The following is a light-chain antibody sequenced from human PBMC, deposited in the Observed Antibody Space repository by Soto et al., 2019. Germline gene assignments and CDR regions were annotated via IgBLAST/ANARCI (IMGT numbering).Light chain of an antibody. V-gene: IGKV3-15*01. CDR3: QQYNNWPPVT. J-gene: IGKJ1*01. Sequence: DTVLTQSPATLSVSQGERATLSCRASQSVSSNLAWYQQKPGQAPRLLIYGASTRATGIPARFSGSGSGTEFTLTISSLQSEDFAVYYCQQYNNWPPVTFGQGTKVDI. CDR2: GAS. CDR1: QSVSSN.